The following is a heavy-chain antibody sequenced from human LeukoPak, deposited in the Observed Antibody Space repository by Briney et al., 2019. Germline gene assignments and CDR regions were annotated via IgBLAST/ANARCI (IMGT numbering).Heavy chain of an antibody. V-gene: IGHV4-59*01. CDR3: ARADSSPYNWFDP. D-gene: IGHD6-13*01. Sequence: SETLSLTCTVSGGSISSYYWSWIRQPPGKGLEWIGYIYYSGSTNYNPSLKSRVTISVGTSKNQFSLKLSSVTAGDTAVYYCARADSSPYNWFDPWGQGTLVTVSS. J-gene: IGHJ5*02. CDR2: IYYSGST. CDR1: GGSISSYY.